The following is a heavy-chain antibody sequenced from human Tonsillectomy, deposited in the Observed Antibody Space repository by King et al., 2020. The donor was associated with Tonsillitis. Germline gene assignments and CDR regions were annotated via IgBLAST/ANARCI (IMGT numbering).Heavy chain of an antibody. CDR1: GGTLSSYF. CDR3: ASADYGGNSRYFDY. CDR2: IIPMFGTA. Sequence: VQLVESGAEVRKPGSSVKVCFKASGGTLSSYFLSWMRQAPGQGLEWIGGIIPMFGTAHYAQKFQGRVPITADEFTGTAYMERTTLRSEDSAIYYWASADYGGNSRYFDYWGQGTLVTVSS. V-gene: IGHV1-69*01. D-gene: IGHD4-23*01. J-gene: IGHJ4*02.